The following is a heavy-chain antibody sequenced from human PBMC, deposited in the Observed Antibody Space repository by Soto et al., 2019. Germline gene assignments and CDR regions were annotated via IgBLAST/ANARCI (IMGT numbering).Heavy chain of an antibody. J-gene: IGHJ4*02. CDR3: AKGGRAAPFDY. CDR1: VFPFGANA. Sequence: GGSLRLSCVVSVFPFGANAMSWVRQAPGKGLEWVSAISGSGGSTYYADSVKGRFTISRDNSKNTLYLQMNSLRAEDTAVYYCAKGGRAAPFDYWGQGTLVTVSS. D-gene: IGHD6-6*01. CDR2: ISGSGGST. V-gene: IGHV3-23*01.